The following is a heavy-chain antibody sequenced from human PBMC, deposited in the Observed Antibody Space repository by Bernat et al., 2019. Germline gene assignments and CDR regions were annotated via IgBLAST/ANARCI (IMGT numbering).Heavy chain of an antibody. V-gene: IGHV1-8*01. CDR1: GYTFTSYD. D-gene: IGHD4-11*01. CDR3: AREMTTVPDYYYYYMDV. CDR2: MNPNSGNT. J-gene: IGHJ6*03. Sequence: QVQLVQSGAEVKKPGASVKVSCKASGYTFTSYDINWVRQATRQGLEWMGWMNPNSGNTGYAQKFQGRVTMTRNTSISTAYMELRSLRSDDTAVYYCAREMTTVPDYYYYYMDVWGKGTTVTVSS.